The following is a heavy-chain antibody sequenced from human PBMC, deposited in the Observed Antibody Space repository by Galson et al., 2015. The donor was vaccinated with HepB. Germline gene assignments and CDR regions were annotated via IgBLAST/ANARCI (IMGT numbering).Heavy chain of an antibody. V-gene: IGHV6-1*01. CDR1: GDSVSSNSAA. J-gene: IGHJ6*02. Sequence: AISGDSVSSNSAAWNWIRQSPSRGLEWLGRTYYRSKWYNDYAVSVKSRITINPDTSKNQFSLQLNSVTPEDTAVYYCARDWTTVLVRSSYYYYGMDVWGQGTTVTVSS. CDR2: TYYRSKWYN. CDR3: ARDWTTVLVRSSYYYYGMDV. D-gene: IGHD4-17*01.